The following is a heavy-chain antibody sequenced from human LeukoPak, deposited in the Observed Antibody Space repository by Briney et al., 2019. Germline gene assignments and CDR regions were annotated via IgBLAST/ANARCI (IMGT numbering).Heavy chain of an antibody. J-gene: IGHJ4*02. Sequence: ASVKVSCKASGYTFTSYGIIWVRQAPGQGLQWMGWISAHNGKTKYAQNLQGRVTMTTDTSTNTVYLELRSLTSDDTAVYYCARAGTTLLLDYWGQGTLVTVSS. D-gene: IGHD4-11*01. V-gene: IGHV1-18*01. CDR3: ARAGTTLLLDY. CDR2: ISAHNGKT. CDR1: GYTFTSYG.